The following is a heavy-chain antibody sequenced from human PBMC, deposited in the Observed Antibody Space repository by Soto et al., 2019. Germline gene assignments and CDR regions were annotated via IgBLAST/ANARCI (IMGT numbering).Heavy chain of an antibody. J-gene: IGHJ6*04. D-gene: IGHD2-15*01. V-gene: IGHV1-3*01. CDR3: ARDDLPCDGGRCYRVPLDV. Sequence: ASVKVSCKASGSTFTSYAMRWVRQAPGQRLEWMGWINAGNGNTKYSQKFQGRFTISRDTSENTLHLQMDSLRAEDTAVYYCARDDLPCDGGRCYRVPLDVWGKGTTVTVSS. CDR1: GSTFTSYA. CDR2: INAGNGNT.